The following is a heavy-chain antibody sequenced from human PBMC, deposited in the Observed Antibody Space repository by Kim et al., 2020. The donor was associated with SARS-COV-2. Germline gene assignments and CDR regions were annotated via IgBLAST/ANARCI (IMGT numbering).Heavy chain of an antibody. D-gene: IGHD6-13*01. CDR1: GDSVSSNSAA. CDR2: TYYRSKWYL. Sequence: SQTLSLTCAISGDSVSSNSAAWNWIRQSPSRGLEWLGRTYYRSKWYLDYAVFVRSRITINPDTSKNQFSLQLNSVTPEDTALYYCARLVTVPGTVSPDGGFDPWGQGTLVTLSS. J-gene: IGHJ5*02. V-gene: IGHV6-1*01. CDR3: ARLVTVPGTVSPDGGFDP.